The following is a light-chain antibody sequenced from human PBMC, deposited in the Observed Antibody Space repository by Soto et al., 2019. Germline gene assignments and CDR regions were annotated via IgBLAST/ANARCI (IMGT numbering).Light chain of an antibody. Sequence: EIVMTQFPATLSVSPGERATLSCRASQSVGSYLAWYQQKPGQAPRLLIYGASNRAPGIPARFSGSGSGTDFTLTISSLEPEDFAVYHCLQRSIGFTFGPGTKVDI. CDR3: LQRSIGFT. V-gene: IGKV3-11*01. CDR2: GAS. CDR1: QSVGSY. J-gene: IGKJ3*01.